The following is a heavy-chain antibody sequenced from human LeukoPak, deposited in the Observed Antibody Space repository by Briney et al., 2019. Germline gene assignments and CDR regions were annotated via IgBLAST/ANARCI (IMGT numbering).Heavy chain of an antibody. Sequence: PGGSLRLSCAASGFTFSTYAMNWVRQAPGKGLEWVSSISTTGNYIYYADSVKGRFTISRDSSKKTLFLQMNSLRAEDTAVYYCAKNDGYNYWYFDYWGQGTLVTVSS. V-gene: IGHV3-21*04. J-gene: IGHJ4*02. CDR3: AKNDGYNYWYFDY. CDR1: GFTFSTYA. CDR2: ISTTGNYI. D-gene: IGHD5-12*01.